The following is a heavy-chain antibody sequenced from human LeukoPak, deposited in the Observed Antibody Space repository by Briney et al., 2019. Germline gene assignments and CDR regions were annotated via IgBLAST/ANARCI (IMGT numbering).Heavy chain of an antibody. CDR2: IKHIGST. Sequence: GSLRLSCAASGFTFSNYGMHWVRQAPGKGLECMGEIKHIGSTNYNPSLKSRITISVNTYKNQYSLKLSSVPAADTDVYYCARLVVAAYWRSQYFDYWGQGTVVSVSS. J-gene: IGHJ4*02. V-gene: IGHV4-34*01. CDR3: ARLVVAAYWRSQYFDY. D-gene: IGHD2-15*01. CDR1: GFTFSNYG.